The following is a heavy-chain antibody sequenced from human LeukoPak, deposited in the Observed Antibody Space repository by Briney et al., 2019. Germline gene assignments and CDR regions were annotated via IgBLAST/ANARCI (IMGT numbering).Heavy chain of an antibody. V-gene: IGHV4-34*01. D-gene: IGHD6-13*01. CDR1: GGSFSGYY. CDR2: INHSGST. Sequence: SETLSLTCAVYGGSFSGYYWSWIRQPPGKGLEWIGEINHSGSTNYNPSLKSRVTISVDTSKNQFSLKLSSVTAADTAVYYCARVGSSWSWRWFDPWGQGTLVTVSS. CDR3: ARVGSSWSWRWFDP. J-gene: IGHJ5*02.